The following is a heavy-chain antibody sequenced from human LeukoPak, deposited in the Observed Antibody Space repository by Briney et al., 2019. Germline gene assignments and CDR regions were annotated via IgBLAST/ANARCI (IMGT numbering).Heavy chain of an antibody. J-gene: IGHJ5*02. V-gene: IGHV3-23*01. CDR1: GFTFSRYA. CDR3: AKAAYSSSTNWFDP. CDR2: ISGSGGST. Sequence: PGGSLRLSCAASGFTFSRYAMSWVRQAPGKGLQWVSAISGSGGSTYYADSVKGRFTISRDNSKNTLYLQMNSLRAEDTAVYYCAKAAYSSSTNWFDPWGQGTLVTVSS. D-gene: IGHD6-13*01.